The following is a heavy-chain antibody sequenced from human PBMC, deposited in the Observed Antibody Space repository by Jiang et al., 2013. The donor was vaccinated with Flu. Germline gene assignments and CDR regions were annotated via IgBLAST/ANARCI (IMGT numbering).Heavy chain of an antibody. V-gene: IGHV1-2*02. J-gene: IGHJ3*02. Sequence: GAEVKKPGASVKVSCKASGISFTGHYMHWVRQAPGQGLEWMGWINPNSGDTMYTQRFQGRVIMTRDTSISTAYMELNSLRSDDTAVYYCARVDIWGQGTMVSV. CDR3: ARVDI. CDR1: GISFTGHY. CDR2: INPNSGDT.